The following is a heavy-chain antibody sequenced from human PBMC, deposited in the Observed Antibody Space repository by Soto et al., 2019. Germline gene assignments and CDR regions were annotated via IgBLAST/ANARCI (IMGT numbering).Heavy chain of an antibody. J-gene: IGHJ4*02. CDR1: GYTFTSYD. CDR3: ARGSDDFWSGYYTGYFDY. D-gene: IGHD3-3*01. V-gene: IGHV1-8*01. Sequence: ASVKVSCKASGYTFTSYDINWVRQATGQGLEWMGWTNPNSGNTGYAQKFQGRVTMTRNTSISTAYMELSSLRSEDTAVYYCARGSDDFWSGYYTGYFDYWGQGTLVTVSS. CDR2: TNPNSGNT.